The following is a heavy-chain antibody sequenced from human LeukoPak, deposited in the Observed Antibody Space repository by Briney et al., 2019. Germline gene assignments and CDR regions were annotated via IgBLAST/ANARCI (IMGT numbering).Heavy chain of an antibody. V-gene: IGHV1-8*03. CDR1: GYTFTSYD. CDR2: MNPNSGNT. CDR3: ARRPISPADAFDI. D-gene: IGHD3-3*02. J-gene: IGHJ3*02. Sequence: GASVKVSCKASGYTFTSYDINWVRQATGQGLEWMGWMNPNSGNTGYAQKFQGRVTITRNTSISTAYMELSSLRSEDTAVYYCARRPISPADAFDIWGQGTMVTVSS.